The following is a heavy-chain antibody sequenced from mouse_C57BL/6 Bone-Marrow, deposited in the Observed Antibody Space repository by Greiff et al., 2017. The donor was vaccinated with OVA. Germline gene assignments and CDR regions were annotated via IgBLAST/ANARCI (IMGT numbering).Heavy chain of an antibody. J-gene: IGHJ3*01. D-gene: IGHD2-4*01. Sequence: EVKLVESGGGLVKPGGSLKLSCAASGFTFSSYAMSWVRQTPEKRLEWVATISDGGSYTYYPDNVKGRFTISRDNAKNNLYLQMSHLKSEDTAMYYCAREGVDYDEAYWGQGTLVTVSA. CDR2: ISDGGSYT. CDR1: GFTFSSYA. V-gene: IGHV5-4*01. CDR3: AREGVDYDEAY.